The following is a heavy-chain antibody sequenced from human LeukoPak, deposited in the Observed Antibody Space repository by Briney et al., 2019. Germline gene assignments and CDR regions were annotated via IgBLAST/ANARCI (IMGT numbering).Heavy chain of an antibody. V-gene: IGHV3-30*02. CDR2: IRYDGSNK. Sequence: GGSLRLSCAASGFTFSSYGMHWVRQAPGKGLEWVAFIRYDGSNKYYADSVKGRFTISRDNSKNTLYLQMNSLRAEDTAVYYCAKDVGLGSPFYYFDYWGQGTLVTVSS. D-gene: IGHD3/OR15-3a*01. J-gene: IGHJ4*02. CDR3: AKDVGLGSPFYYFDY. CDR1: GFTFSSYG.